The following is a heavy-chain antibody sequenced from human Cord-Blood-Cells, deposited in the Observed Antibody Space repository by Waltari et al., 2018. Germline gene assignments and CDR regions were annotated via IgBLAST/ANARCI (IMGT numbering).Heavy chain of an antibody. J-gene: IGHJ6*03. V-gene: IGHV4-39*01. CDR3: ARRYCSSTSCYYYYYMDV. D-gene: IGHD2-2*01. CDR1: GGSISSSSYY. Sequence: QLQLQESGPGLVKPSETLSLTCTVSGGSISSSSYYWGWIRQPPGKGLERIGSIYYSGSTYYNPSLKSRVTISVDTSKNQFSLKLSSVTAADTAVYYCARRYCSSTSCYYYYYMDVWGKGTTVTVSS. CDR2: IYYSGST.